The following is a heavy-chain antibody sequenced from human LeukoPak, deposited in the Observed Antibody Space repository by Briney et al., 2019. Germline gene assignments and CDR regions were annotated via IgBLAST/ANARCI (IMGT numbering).Heavy chain of an antibody. J-gene: IGHJ5*02. D-gene: IGHD3-3*01. CDR1: GFTFSSYW. V-gene: IGHV3-7*03. CDR3: ARRPRLPFLEWLDWFDP. Sequence: GGSLRPSCAASGFTFSSYWMSWVRQAPGKGLEWVANIKQDGSEKYYVDSVKGRFTISRDNAKNSLYLQMNSLRAEDTAVYYCARRPRLPFLEWLDWFDPWGQGTLVTVSS. CDR2: IKQDGSEK.